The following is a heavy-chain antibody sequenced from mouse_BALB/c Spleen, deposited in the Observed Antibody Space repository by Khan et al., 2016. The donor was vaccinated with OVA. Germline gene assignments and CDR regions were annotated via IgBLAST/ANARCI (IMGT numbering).Heavy chain of an antibody. D-gene: IGHD1-1*01. CDR2: IYTYTGEP. CDR1: GYTFTNYG. Sequence: QIQMVQSGPELKKPGETVKISCKASGYTFTNYGMNWVKQAPGKGLKWMGWIYTYTGEPTYADDFKGRFAFSLESSASTAYLQINNLTNEDTATYFCARGSSRAMDYWGQGTSVTVSS. J-gene: IGHJ4*01. V-gene: IGHV9-3-1*01. CDR3: ARGSSRAMDY.